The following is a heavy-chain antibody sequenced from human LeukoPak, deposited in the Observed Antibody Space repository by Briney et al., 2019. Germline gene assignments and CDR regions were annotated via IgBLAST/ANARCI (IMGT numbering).Heavy chain of an antibody. V-gene: IGHV3-48*01. CDR3: AKNEGIRPLEY. D-gene: IGHD3-10*01. CDR2: ISSDGSAI. J-gene: IGHJ4*02. Sequence: GGSLRLSCAASGFTFSIYSMNWVRQAPGKGLEWVSYISSDGSAITYADSVKGRFTISTDKPKNTLYLQMNSLRAEDTAVYYCAKNEGIRPLEYWGQGTLVTVSS. CDR1: GFTFSIYS.